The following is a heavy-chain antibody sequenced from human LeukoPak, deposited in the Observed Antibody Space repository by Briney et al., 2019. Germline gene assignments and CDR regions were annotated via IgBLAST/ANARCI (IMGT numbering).Heavy chain of an antibody. V-gene: IGHV4-34*01. J-gene: IGHJ5*02. CDR2: INHSGST. CDR3: ARRLRITIFGVVRKNWFDP. CDR1: GGSFSGYY. Sequence: SETLSLTCAVYGGSFSGYYWSWIRQPPGKGLEWIGEINHSGSTNYNPSLKSRVTISVDTSKNQFSLKLSSVTAADTAVYYCARRLRITIFGVVRKNWFDPWGQGTLVTVSS. D-gene: IGHD3-3*01.